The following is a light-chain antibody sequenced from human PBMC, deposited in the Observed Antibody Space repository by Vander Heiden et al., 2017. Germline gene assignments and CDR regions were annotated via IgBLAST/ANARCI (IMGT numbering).Light chain of an antibody. J-gene: IGLJ2*01. V-gene: IGLV3-21*02. Sequence: SYVLTQPPSVSVAPGQTARITCGGNNIGSKSVHWYQQRPGQAPVLFVYDDSDRPSGSPERFSGSNAGNTATLTISRVEAGDEADYYCQVWDSSSEHPVVFGGGTKLTVL. CDR2: DDS. CDR1: NIGSKS. CDR3: QVWDSSSEHPVV.